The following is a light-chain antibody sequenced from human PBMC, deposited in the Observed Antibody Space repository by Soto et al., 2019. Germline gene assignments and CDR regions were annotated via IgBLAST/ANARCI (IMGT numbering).Light chain of an antibody. Sequence: VLTQSPATLSLSPGERATLSCRASQSVSSYLAWYQQKPGQAPRLLIYDASNRATGIPARFSGSGSGTDFTLTISSLEPEDFAVYSCQQRSNWLTFGGGTKVDIK. J-gene: IGKJ4*01. CDR2: DAS. CDR3: QQRSNWLT. CDR1: QSVSSY. V-gene: IGKV3-11*01.